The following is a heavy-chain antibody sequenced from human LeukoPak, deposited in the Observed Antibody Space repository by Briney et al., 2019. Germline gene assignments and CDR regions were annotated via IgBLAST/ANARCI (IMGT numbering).Heavy chain of an antibody. Sequence: SETLSLTCTVSGGSISSYYWSWIRQPPGKGLEWIGHIYYSGSTNYNPSLKSRVTISVDTSKNQFSLKLSSVTAADTAVYYCARSGGRSYYYYYMDVWGKGTTVTASS. J-gene: IGHJ6*03. V-gene: IGHV4-59*01. D-gene: IGHD1-26*01. CDR2: IYYSGST. CDR1: GGSISSYY. CDR3: ARSGGRSYYYYYMDV.